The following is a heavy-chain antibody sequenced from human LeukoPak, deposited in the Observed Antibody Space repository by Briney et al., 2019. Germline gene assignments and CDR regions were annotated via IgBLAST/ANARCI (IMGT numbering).Heavy chain of an antibody. CDR2: ISSSSSYI. V-gene: IGHV3-21*01. J-gene: IGHJ3*02. CDR1: GFTFSSYS. Sequence: GGSLSLSCAASGFTFSSYSMNWVRQVPGKGLEWVSSISSSSSYIYYADSVKGRFTISRDNAKNSLYLQMNSLRAEDTAVYYGAREVPSGSYGGAFDIWGQGTMVTVPS. CDR3: AREVPSGSYGGAFDI. D-gene: IGHD1-26*01.